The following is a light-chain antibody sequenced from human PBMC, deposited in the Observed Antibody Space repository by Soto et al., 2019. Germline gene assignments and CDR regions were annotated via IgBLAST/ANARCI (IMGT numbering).Light chain of an antibody. CDR3: QQSNNWPKT. CDR2: DAS. CDR1: QSVNSN. V-gene: IGKV3-15*01. Sequence: EIVMTQSPATLSVSPGETATLSCRASQSVNSNLAWYQQKPGQAPRLLISDASTRAAGLPARFRGSGSGTEFTLTISSLQSEDFAVYFCQQSNNWPKTFGQGTKVEI. J-gene: IGKJ1*01.